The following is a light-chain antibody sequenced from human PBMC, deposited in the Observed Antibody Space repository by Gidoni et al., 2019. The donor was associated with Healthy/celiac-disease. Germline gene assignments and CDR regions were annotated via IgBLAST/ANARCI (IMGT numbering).Light chain of an antibody. V-gene: IGLV2-14*01. Sequence: QSALTQPASVSGSPGQSITISCTGPSSDVGGYNYVSWYQQHPGKAPNLMIYDVSNRPSGVSNRFSGSKSGNTASLTISGLQAEDEADYYCSSYTSSSTLGVFGGGTKLTVL. J-gene: IGLJ3*02. CDR2: DVS. CDR3: SSYTSSSTLGV. CDR1: SSDVGGYNY.